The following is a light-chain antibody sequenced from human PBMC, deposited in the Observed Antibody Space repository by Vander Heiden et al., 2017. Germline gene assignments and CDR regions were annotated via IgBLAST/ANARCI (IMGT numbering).Light chain of an antibody. CDR1: SSDVGGYNS. CDR3: SSYTSTSTLWV. CDR2: YVS. Sequence: QYALTQPASVSGSPGQSITISCTGTSSDVGGYNSVSVYQQHLGKAPKLIIYYVSNRHSGVSNRVSGSKSGNTASLTIAGLQAEDEADYYCSSYTSTSTLWVFGGGTKLTVL. J-gene: IGLJ3*02. V-gene: IGLV2-14*03.